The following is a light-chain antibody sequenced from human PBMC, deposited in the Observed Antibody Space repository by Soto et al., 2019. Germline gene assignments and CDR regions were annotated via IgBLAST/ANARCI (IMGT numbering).Light chain of an antibody. CDR1: QSFSSY. J-gene: IGKJ2*01. Sequence: EIVLTQSPATLSLSPGERATLSCRASQSFSSYLAWYQQKPGQAPRLLIYDVSNRATGIPARFSGSGSGTDFTLTISSLEPEDFAVYYCQQRSNWPPKYTFGQGTKLEIK. CDR3: QQRSNWPPKYT. V-gene: IGKV3-11*01. CDR2: DVS.